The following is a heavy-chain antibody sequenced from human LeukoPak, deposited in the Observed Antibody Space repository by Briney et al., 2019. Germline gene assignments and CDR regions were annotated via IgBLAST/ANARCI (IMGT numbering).Heavy chain of an antibody. V-gene: IGHV3-7*04. CDR3: AGGAIAARPWLFDY. D-gene: IGHD6-6*01. CDR1: GFTFSSYW. J-gene: IGHJ4*02. CDR2: IKQDGSEK. Sequence: GGSLRLSCAASGFTFSSYWMSWVRQAPGKGLEWVANIKQDGSEKYYVDSVKGRFTTSRDNAKNSLYLQMNSLRAEDTAVYYCAGGAIAARPWLFDYWGQGTLVTVSS.